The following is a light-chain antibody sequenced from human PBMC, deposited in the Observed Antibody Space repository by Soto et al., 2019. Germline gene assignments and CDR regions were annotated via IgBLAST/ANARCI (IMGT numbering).Light chain of an antibody. Sequence: DIQMTQSPSTLSASVGDRVTITCRASQSISSWLAWYQQKPGKAPKLLIYKASSLESGVPSRFSGSGSGTEFTLTISSLQHDDFATYYCQQYNSKGTFGQGTKVEIK. J-gene: IGKJ1*01. CDR1: QSISSW. CDR3: QQYNSKGT. V-gene: IGKV1-5*03. CDR2: KAS.